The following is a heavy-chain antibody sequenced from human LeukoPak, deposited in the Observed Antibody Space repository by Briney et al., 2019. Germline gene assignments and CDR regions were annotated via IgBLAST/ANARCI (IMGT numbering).Heavy chain of an antibody. CDR3: ARDQRSSWYFFDFDY. V-gene: IGHV3-11*01. D-gene: IGHD6-13*01. J-gene: IGHJ4*02. Sequence: GGSLRLSCAASGVSVSSNFMIWVRQAPGKGLEWVSYISSSGSTIYYADSVKGRFTISRDNAKNSLYLQMNSLRAEDTAVYYCARDQRSSWYFFDFDYWGQGTLVTVSS. CDR1: GVSVSSNF. CDR2: ISSSGSTI.